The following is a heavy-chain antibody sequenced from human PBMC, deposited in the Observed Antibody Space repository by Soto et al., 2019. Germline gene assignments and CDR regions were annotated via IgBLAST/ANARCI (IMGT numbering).Heavy chain of an antibody. D-gene: IGHD3-16*02. CDR1: GYTFTRNH. CDR2: INVATGNA. J-gene: IGHJ4*02. CDR3: ARHGTFASLAAIDY. V-gene: IGHV1-3*01. Sequence: XSVKVSCTASGYTFTRNHMHWVRQAPGQGLEWMGFINVATGNARYSRKFQGRVILTRDTSASTIHMELSGLTTEDTAVYYCARHGTFASLAAIDYWGQGTPVTVSS.